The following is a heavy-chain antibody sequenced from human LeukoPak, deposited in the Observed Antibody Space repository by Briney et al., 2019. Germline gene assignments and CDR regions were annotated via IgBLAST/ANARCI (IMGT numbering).Heavy chain of an antibody. Sequence: KAGGSLRLSCAASGFTFSSYTMNWVRQAPGKGLEWVSIISSGGSYIHYADSVKGRFTISRDNAKNSLYLQMDSLRAEDTAVYYCVKDNPLDYWGQGTLVIVSS. J-gene: IGHJ4*02. V-gene: IGHV3-21*01. CDR3: VKDNPLDY. CDR1: GFTFSSYT. CDR2: ISSGGSYI. D-gene: IGHD1-14*01.